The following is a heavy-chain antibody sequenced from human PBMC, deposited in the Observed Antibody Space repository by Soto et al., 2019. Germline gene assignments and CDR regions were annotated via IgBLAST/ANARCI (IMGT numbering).Heavy chain of an antibody. V-gene: IGHV3-48*02. CDR3: ARDLPTGSGSYFAFDY. D-gene: IGHD3-10*01. J-gene: IGHJ4*02. CDR1: GFTFSSYS. Sequence: EVQLVESGGGLVQPGGSLRLSCAASGFTFSSYSMNWVRQAPGKGLEWVSYISSSSSTIYYADSVKGRFTISRDNAKNSLYLQMNSLRDEDTAVYYCARDLPTGSGSYFAFDYWGQGTLVTVSS. CDR2: ISSSSSTI.